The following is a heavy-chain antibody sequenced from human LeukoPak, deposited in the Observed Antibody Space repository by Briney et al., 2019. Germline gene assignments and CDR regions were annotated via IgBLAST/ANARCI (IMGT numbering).Heavy chain of an antibody. D-gene: IGHD1-26*01. J-gene: IGHJ4*02. Sequence: PGESLRLSCAASVIAFGTYWMSWVRQAPGKGLEWVANIKEDGSGKNYVDSVRGRFTISRDNAENSLYLQMNSLRAEDTAVYYCARNSDNHDYWGQGTLVTVSS. CDR1: VIAFGTYW. CDR2: IKEDGSGK. V-gene: IGHV3-7*04. CDR3: ARNSDNHDY.